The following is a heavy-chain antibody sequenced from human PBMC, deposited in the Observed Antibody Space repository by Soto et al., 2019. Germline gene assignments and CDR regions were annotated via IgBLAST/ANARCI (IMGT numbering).Heavy chain of an antibody. Sequence: QVQLVQSGAEVKKPGASVKVSCKASGYTFTSYAMHWVRQAPGQRLEWMGWINAGNGNTKYSQKYQGRVTITRDTSASTAYMELSSLRSEDTAVYYCAKSATVPAAIAYWGQGALVTVSS. D-gene: IGHD2-2*02. CDR1: GYTFTSYA. CDR2: INAGNGNT. CDR3: AKSATVPAAIAY. V-gene: IGHV1-3*01. J-gene: IGHJ4*02.